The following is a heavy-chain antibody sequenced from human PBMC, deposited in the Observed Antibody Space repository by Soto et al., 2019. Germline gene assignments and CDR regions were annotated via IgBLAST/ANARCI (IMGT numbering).Heavy chain of an antibody. CDR1: GGSISTYY. J-gene: IGHJ6*02. V-gene: IGHV4-59*01. CDR3: ARGASSSWYSPYYYYGMDV. CDR2: IYYSGSI. Sequence: SETLSLTCTVAGGSISTYYWSWIRQPPGKGLEWIGYIYYSGSINYNPSLKSRVTISVDTSKNQFYLKMSTVTAADTAVYYCARGASSSWYSPYYYYGMDVWGQGTTVT. D-gene: IGHD6-13*01.